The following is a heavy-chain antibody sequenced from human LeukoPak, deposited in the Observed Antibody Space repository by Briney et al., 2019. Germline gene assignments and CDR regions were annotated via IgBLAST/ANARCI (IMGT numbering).Heavy chain of an antibody. CDR1: GFTFSSYS. CDR3: ASRISKAGFD. Sequence: GSLRLSCAASGFTFSSYSMNWVRQAPGKGLEWIGSIYYSGKTYYNPSLKSRVTMSLDTSKNQFSLKLTSVTAADTAVYYCASRISKAGFDWGQGTQVTVSS. CDR2: IYYSGKT. J-gene: IGHJ4*02. D-gene: IGHD6-13*01. V-gene: IGHV4-59*04.